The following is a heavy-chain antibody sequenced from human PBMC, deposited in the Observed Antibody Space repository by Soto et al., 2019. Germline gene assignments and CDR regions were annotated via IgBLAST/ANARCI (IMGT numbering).Heavy chain of an antibody. Sequence: SESLSRTYTVFGVAISNCDHYWNWIRQHPMTGLEWIGDINYRGITNYNPPLKGRAVISVDTSKSQFSLKLSSVTAADTAVYYCARHSCSSTSGYYNWFDPWGQGTLVTVSS. J-gene: IGHJ5*02. V-gene: IGHV4-31*03. CDR1: GVAISNCDHY. CDR2: INYRGIT. D-gene: IGHD2-2*01. CDR3: ARHSCSSTSGYYNWFDP.